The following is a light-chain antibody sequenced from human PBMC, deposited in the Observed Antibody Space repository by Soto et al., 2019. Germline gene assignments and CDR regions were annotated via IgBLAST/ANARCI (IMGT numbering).Light chain of an antibody. Sequence: QSVLTQPASVSGSPGQSVTISCTGASSALGGYNLVSWYQQSPGKAPKLIMSEGNERPSGVSHRFSASKSGNSASLTISGRQPEDEADYYCCSYAGYSSFVFVTGTKLTVL. CDR3: CSYAGYSSFV. CDR1: SSALGGYNL. V-gene: IGLV2-23*03. CDR2: EGN. J-gene: IGLJ1*01.